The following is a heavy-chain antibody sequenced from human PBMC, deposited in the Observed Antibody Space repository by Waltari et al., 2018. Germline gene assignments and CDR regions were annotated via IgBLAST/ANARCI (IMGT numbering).Heavy chain of an antibody. CDR1: GFSFSEYG. J-gene: IGHJ4*02. V-gene: IGHV3-49*03. CDR3: NGRDDYNGGH. CDR2: LRSEAYGGTP. Sequence: EVQLVESGGRLVQPGRSLRLSCATSGFSFSEYGISWFRHVPGKGLELLGFLRSEAYGGTPEYAASVRGRFTISRDDSKGLAYLQMNNLRTEDTAVYYCNGRDDYNGGHWGQGTLVTVSS. D-gene: IGHD4-4*01.